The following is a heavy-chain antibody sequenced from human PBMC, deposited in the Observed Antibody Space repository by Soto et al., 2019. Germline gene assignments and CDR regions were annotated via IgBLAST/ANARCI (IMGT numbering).Heavy chain of an antibody. J-gene: IGHJ3*02. CDR3: AREWKGDCSSTSCSNDAFES. V-gene: IGHV3-21*01. D-gene: IGHD2-2*01. Sequence: GGSLRLSCAASGFTFSSYSMNWVRQAPGKGLEWVSSISSSSSYIYYADSVKGRFTISRDNAKNSLYLQMNSLRAEDTAVYYCAREWKGDCSSTSCSNDAFESWGKGTMVT. CDR1: GFTFSSYS. CDR2: ISSSSSYI.